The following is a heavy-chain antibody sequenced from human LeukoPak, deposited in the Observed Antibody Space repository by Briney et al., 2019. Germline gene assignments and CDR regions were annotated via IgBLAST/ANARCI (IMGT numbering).Heavy chain of an antibody. CDR3: AYSNYRHDY. Sequence: KPSETLSFTCTVSGGSISSSSYYWGWIRQPPGKGLEWIGSIYYSGSTHYNPSLKSRVTISVDTSKNQFSLKLSSVTAADTAVYYCAYSNYRHDYWGQGTLVTVSS. V-gene: IGHV4-39*07. CDR2: IYYSGST. J-gene: IGHJ4*02. CDR1: GGSISSSSYY. D-gene: IGHD4-11*01.